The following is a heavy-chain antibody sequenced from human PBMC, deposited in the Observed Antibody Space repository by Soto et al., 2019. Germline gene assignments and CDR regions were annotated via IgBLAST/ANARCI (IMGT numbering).Heavy chain of an antibody. V-gene: IGHV3-74*01. CDR2: INSDGSST. Sequence: GSSLRLSCVASGFTFSTYWMYWVLQAPGKGLVWVSRINSDGSSTDYADSVKGLFTISRDNAKNTLSLQMNSLRAEGTAVYYCASGRSRFLEGSLGSMDVCGQGIQVTVS. D-gene: IGHD3-3*01. CDR3: ASGRSRFLEGSLGSMDV. CDR1: GFTFSTYW. J-gene: IGHJ6*02.